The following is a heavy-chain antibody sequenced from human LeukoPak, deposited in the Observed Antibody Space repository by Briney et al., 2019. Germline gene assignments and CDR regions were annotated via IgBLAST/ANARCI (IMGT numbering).Heavy chain of an antibody. V-gene: IGHV1-2*02. CDR1: GYTFTGYY. Sequence: ASVKVSCKASGYTFTGYYMHWVRQAPGQGLEWMRWINPNSGGTNYAQKFQGRVTMTRDTSISTAYMELSRLRSDDTAVYYCARVGFPRILTGYYPFDYWGQGTLVTVSS. D-gene: IGHD3-9*01. CDR3: ARVGFPRILTGYYPFDY. CDR2: INPNSGGT. J-gene: IGHJ4*02.